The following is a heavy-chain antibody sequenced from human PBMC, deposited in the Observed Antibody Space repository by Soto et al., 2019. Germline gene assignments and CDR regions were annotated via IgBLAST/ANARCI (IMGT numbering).Heavy chain of an antibody. CDR1: GFTFSSYG. D-gene: IGHD6-13*01. Sequence: PGGSLRLSCAASGFTFSSYGMHWVRQAPGKGLEWVAVISYDGSNKYYADSVKGRFTISRDNSKNTLYLQMNSLRAEDTAVYYCAKVNSSSWYWNYYYGMDVWGQGTTVTVSS. CDR3: AKVNSSSWYWNYYYGMDV. V-gene: IGHV3-30*18. J-gene: IGHJ6*02. CDR2: ISYDGSNK.